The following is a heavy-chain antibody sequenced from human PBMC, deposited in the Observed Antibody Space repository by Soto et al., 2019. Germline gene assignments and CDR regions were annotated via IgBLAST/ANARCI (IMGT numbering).Heavy chain of an antibody. CDR2: IDYTGNT. V-gene: IGHV4-39*01. CDR1: GGSISSSSYY. J-gene: IGHJ4*02. D-gene: IGHD5-18*01. CDR3: ARINKGYGTDS. Sequence: ASETLSLTCTVSGGSISSSSYYWGCIRQPPGKGLEWIASIDYTGNTFYNPSLTSRVTISVDTFKNQFSLKVTSVTAADTAVYYCARINKGYGTDSWGQGTLVTVSS.